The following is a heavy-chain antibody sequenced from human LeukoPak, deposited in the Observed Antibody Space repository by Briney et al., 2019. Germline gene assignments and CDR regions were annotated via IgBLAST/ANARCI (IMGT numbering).Heavy chain of an antibody. Sequence: GGSLRLSCAASGFTFSSYGMHWVRQAPGKGLEWVAVISYDGSNKYYADSVKGRFTISRDNSKNTLYLQMNSLRAEGTAVYYCAKDCIAAAGTYYYYGMDVWGQGTTVTVSS. CDR2: ISYDGSNK. CDR1: GFTFSSYG. V-gene: IGHV3-30*18. J-gene: IGHJ6*02. D-gene: IGHD6-13*01. CDR3: AKDCIAAAGTYYYYGMDV.